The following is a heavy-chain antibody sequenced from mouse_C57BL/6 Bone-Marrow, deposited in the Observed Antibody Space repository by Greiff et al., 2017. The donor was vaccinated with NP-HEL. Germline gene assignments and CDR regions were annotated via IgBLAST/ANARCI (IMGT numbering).Heavy chain of an antibody. CDR2: IDPEDGDT. J-gene: IGHJ3*01. CDR3: TTGIYYGSSYRFAY. CDR1: GFNIKDYY. D-gene: IGHD1-1*01. V-gene: IGHV14-1*01. Sequence: EVQLQQSGAELVRPGASVKLSCTASGFNIKDYYMHWVKQRPEQGLEWIGRIDPEDGDTEYAPKFPGKATMTADTSSNTAYLQLSILTSEDTAVYYCTTGIYYGSSYRFAYWGQGTLVTVSA.